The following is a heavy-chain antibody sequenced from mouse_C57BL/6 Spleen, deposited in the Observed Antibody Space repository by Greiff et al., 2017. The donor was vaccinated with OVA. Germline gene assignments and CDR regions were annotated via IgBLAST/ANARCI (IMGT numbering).Heavy chain of an antibody. D-gene: IGHD1-1*01. CDR1: GFTFSSYA. V-gene: IGHV5-4*01. CDR2: ISDGGSYT. Sequence: EVQLVESGGGLVKPGGSLKLSCAASGFTFSSYAMSWVRQTPEKRLEWVATISDGGSYTYYPDNVKGRFTISRDNAKNNLYLQMSHLKSEDTAMYYCASYYYGSSPLFDYWGQGTTLTVSS. CDR3: ASYYYGSSPLFDY. J-gene: IGHJ2*01.